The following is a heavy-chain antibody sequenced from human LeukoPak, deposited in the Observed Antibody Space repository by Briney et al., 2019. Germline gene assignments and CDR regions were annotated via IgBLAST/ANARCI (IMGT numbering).Heavy chain of an antibody. D-gene: IGHD5-24*01. CDR1: GFTVSSNY. J-gene: IGHJ6*02. Sequence: GGSLRLSCAASGFTVSSNYMSWVRQAPGKGLEWVSVIYSGGSTCYADSVKGRFTISRDNSKNTLYLQMNSLRAEDTAVYYCARAGSGGATINYYYYGMDVWGQGTTVTVSS. V-gene: IGHV3-66*01. CDR2: IYSGGST. CDR3: ARAGSGGATINYYYYGMDV.